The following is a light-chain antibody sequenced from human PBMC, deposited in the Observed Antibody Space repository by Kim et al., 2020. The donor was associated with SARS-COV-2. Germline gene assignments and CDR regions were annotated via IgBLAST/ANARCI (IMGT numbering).Light chain of an antibody. V-gene: IGLV3-21*04. Sequence: APGGTASITCGGDNIEAKSVHWYQPRPGQAPLLVIYYDTDRPSGIPERFSGSNSGNTATLTISRVEAGDEAEFFCQVWDSSISQVLFGGGTQLTVL. J-gene: IGLJ3*02. CDR3: QVWDSSISQVL. CDR2: YDT. CDR1: NIEAKS.